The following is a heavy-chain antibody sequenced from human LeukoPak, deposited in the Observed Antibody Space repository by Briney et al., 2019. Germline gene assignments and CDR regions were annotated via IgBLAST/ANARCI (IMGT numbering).Heavy chain of an antibody. V-gene: IGHV3-23*01. J-gene: IGHJ4*02. CDR3: AKTSARTTVTTFDY. D-gene: IGHD4-17*01. Sequence: GGSLRLSCAASGFTFSSYAMSWVRQAPGKELEWVSAISGSGGSTYYADSVKGRFTISRDNSKNTLYLQMNSLRAEDTAVYYCAKTSARTTVTTFDYWGQGTLVTVSS. CDR1: GFTFSSYA. CDR2: ISGSGGST.